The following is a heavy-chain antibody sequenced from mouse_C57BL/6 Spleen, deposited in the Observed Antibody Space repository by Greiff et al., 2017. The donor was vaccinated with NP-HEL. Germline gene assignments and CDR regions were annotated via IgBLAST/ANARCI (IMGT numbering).Heavy chain of an antibody. D-gene: IGHD2-4*01. V-gene: IGHV1-69*01. CDR3: ASDYDYDGAWFAY. CDR2: IDPSDSYT. CDR1: GYTFTSYW. Sequence: QVQLQQPGAELVMPGASVKLSCKASGYTFTSYWMHWVKQRPGQGLEWIGEIDPSDSYTNYNQKFKGKSTLTVDKSSSTAYMQLSSLTSEDSAVYYCASDYDYDGAWFAYWGQGTLVTVSA. J-gene: IGHJ3*01.